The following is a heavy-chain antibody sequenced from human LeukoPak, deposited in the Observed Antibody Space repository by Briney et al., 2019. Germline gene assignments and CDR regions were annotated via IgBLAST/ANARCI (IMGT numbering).Heavy chain of an antibody. CDR3: ARDAYCTNGVCYSDYFDY. J-gene: IGHJ4*02. CDR2: ISSSSYI. CDR1: GFTFSSYS. D-gene: IGHD2-8*01. Sequence: PGGSLRLSCAASGFTFSSYSMNWVRQAPGKGLEWVSSISSSSYIYYADSVKGRFTISRDNAKNSLYLQMNSLRAEDTAVYYCARDAYCTNGVCYSDYFDYWGQGTLVTVSS. V-gene: IGHV3-21*01.